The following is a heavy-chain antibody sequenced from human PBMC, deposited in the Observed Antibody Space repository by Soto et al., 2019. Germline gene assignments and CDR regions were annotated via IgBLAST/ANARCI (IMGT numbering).Heavy chain of an antibody. J-gene: IGHJ4*02. Sequence: QVQLVESGGGVVHPGRSLRLSCAASGFTFSSYAMHWVRQAPGKGLEWVAVISYDGSNKYYAYSVKGRFTISRDNSKNTLYLQMNSVRAEDTAVYYCARGGIAVAGFDYWGQGTLVTVSS. CDR3: ARGGIAVAGFDY. CDR2: ISYDGSNK. D-gene: IGHD6-19*01. V-gene: IGHV3-30-3*01. CDR1: GFTFSSYA.